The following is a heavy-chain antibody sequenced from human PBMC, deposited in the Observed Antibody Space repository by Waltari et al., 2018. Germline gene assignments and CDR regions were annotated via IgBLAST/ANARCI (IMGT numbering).Heavy chain of an antibody. CDR1: GFTSVNHW. CDR2: IDNSGRDGRSP. D-gene: IGHD7-27*01. J-gene: IGHJ4*02. Sequence: EVQLVESGGGSAQPGGPLRLPCPASGFTSVNHWVHWSRQVPGKGLLWVSHIDNSGRDGRSPDYADSVKGRFTISTDNAKNTVYLQMNSLRVEDTAVYYCARDTPGDGIDYWGQGTLVTVSS. V-gene: IGHV3-74*01. CDR3: ARDTPGDGIDY.